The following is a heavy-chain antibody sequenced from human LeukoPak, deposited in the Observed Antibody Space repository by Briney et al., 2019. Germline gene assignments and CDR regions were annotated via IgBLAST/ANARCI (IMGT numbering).Heavy chain of an antibody. CDR2: ISYDGSQK. V-gene: IGHV3-30*03. J-gene: IGHJ6*03. CDR3: ARDPEDYYYYMDV. CDR1: GFTFSSYG. Sequence: GGSLRLSCAASGFTFSSYGMSWVRQAPGKGLEWVAVISYDGSQKYYADSVKGRFSISRDNSKNTLFLQMNNLRGEDTALYYCARDPEDYYYYMDVWGNGTPVTVSS.